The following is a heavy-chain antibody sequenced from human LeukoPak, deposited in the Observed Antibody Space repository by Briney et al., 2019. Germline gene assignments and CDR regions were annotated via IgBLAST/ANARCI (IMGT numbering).Heavy chain of an antibody. J-gene: IGHJ4*02. CDR1: GFTFSSYSM. CDR2: IYHSGST. Sequence: GSLRLSCAASGFTFSSYSMTWIRQPPGKGLEWIGEIYHSGSTNYNPSLKSRVTISVDKSKNQFSLKLSSVTAADTAVYYCARDLEDSGSLRFDYWGQGTLVTVSS. CDR3: ARDLEDSGSLRFDY. D-gene: IGHD1-26*01. V-gene: IGHV4-4*02.